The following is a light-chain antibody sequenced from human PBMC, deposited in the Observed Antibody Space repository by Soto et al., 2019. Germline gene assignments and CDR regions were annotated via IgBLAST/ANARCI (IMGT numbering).Light chain of an antibody. Sequence: DIQMTQSPTTVSASVGDRVTITCRASQNINTWLAWYQQKPGKAPKLLILKASTLESGVPSRFSDSGSGTEFTLTISSLQPDDLGAYYCQQYNNYFWAFGQGTRVEIK. V-gene: IGKV1-5*03. CDR1: QNINTW. CDR3: QQYNNYFWA. CDR2: KAS. J-gene: IGKJ1*01.